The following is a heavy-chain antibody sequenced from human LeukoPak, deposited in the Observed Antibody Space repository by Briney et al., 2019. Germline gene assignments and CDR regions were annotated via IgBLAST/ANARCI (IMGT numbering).Heavy chain of an antibody. CDR3: VRNDGDNAFDI. Sequence: GGSLRLSCAASRFTISNYTMNWIRHAPGRVLELISYISSSRSNIYYNDSLIARFTISRDNAKYSLYLHMTSLRAEDTAVYYCVRNDGDNAFDIWGQGTMVIVSS. CDR2: ISSSRSNI. D-gene: IGHD4-17*01. CDR1: RFTISNYT. J-gene: IGHJ3*02. V-gene: IGHV3-21*05.